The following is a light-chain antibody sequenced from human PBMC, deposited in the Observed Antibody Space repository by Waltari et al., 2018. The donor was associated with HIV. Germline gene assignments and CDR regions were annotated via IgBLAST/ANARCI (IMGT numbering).Light chain of an antibody. J-gene: IGKJ1*01. CDR3: QQYSNYWT. CDR1: QSISSW. CDR2: KAS. V-gene: IGKV1-5*03. Sequence: DIQMTQSPSTLSASVGDGVTITCRASQSISSWLAWYQQKPGKAPKLLLYKASSLESGVPSRFSGSGSGTEFTLTISSLQPDDFATYYCQQYSNYWTFGQGTKVEIK.